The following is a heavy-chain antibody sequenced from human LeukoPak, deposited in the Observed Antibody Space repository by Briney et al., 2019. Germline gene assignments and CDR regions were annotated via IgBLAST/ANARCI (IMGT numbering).Heavy chain of an antibody. CDR3: ASAADSRGPPHCHH. CDR2: ISAYNGNT. Sequence: ASVKVSCKASGYTFTSYGISWVRQAPGQGLEWMGWISAYNGNTNYAQKFQGRVTMTTDKSTSTAYMEMKSLRSDDTAVYYCASAADSRGPPHCHHWGQGTLVSVSS. V-gene: IGHV1-18*01. D-gene: IGHD3-22*01. CDR1: GYTFTSYG. J-gene: IGHJ5*02.